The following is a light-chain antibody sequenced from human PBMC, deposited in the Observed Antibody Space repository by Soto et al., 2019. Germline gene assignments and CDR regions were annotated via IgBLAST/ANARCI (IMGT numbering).Light chain of an antibody. CDR1: QTISSW. CDR2: DAS. V-gene: IGKV1-5*01. J-gene: IGKJ1*01. Sequence: DIQMTQSPSTLSGSVGDRVTITCRASQTISSWLAWYQQKPGRAPKLLIYDASTLESGVPSRFSGSGSGTEFNLTISRLQPDDFATYYCQQYNTYPWTFGQGTKVDIK. CDR3: QQYNTYPWT.